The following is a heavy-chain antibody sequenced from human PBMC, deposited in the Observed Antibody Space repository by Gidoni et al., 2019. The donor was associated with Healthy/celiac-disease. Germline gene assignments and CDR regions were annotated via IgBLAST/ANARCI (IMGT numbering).Heavy chain of an antibody. CDR3: ARTYYYGSGSDSYFDY. D-gene: IGHD3-10*01. CDR2: IYSGGST. J-gene: IGHJ4*02. CDR1: GFTVSSNY. V-gene: IGHV3-66*01. Sequence: EVQLVESGGGLVQPGGSLRLSCAASGFTVSSNYMSWVRQAPGKGLEWVSVIYSGGSTYYADSVKGRFTISRDNSKNTLYLQMNSLRAEDTAVYYCARTYYYGSGSDSYFDYWGQGTLVTVSS.